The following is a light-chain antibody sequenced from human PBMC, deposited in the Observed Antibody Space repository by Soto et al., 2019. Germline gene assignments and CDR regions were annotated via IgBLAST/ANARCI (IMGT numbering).Light chain of an antibody. J-gene: IGLJ1*01. V-gene: IGLV2-14*01. Sequence: QSALTQPASVSGSPGQSITISCTGTSSDVGYYNFVSWYQQHPGKAPKLMIYEVSNRPSGVSTRFSGSKSGNTASLTISGLQAEAEADYYCSSYTSSTTRVFGTGTKLTVL. CDR2: EVS. CDR1: SSDVGYYNF. CDR3: SSYTSSTTRV.